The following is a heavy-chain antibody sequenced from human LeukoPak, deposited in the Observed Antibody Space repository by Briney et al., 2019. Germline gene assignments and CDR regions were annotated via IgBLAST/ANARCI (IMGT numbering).Heavy chain of an antibody. V-gene: IGHV3-64*01. CDR2: ISSNGGST. CDR3: ARVRVLMVYAEVPPYYYYYMDV. D-gene: IGHD2-8*01. CDR1: GFTFSSYA. Sequence: PGGSLRLSCAGSGFTFSSYAMHWVRQAPGKGLEYVSAISSNGGSTSYANSVKGRFTISRDDSKNTLYLQMGSLRAEDTAVYYCARVRVLMVYAEVPPYYYYYMDVWGKGTTVTVSS. J-gene: IGHJ6*03.